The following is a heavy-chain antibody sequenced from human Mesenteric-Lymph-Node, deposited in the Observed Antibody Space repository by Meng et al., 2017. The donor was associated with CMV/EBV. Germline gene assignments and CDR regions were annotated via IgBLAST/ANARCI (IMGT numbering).Heavy chain of an antibody. V-gene: IGHV7-4-1*02. CDR1: GYTFTSYA. J-gene: IGHJ4*02. CDR2: INTNTGNP. Sequence: SGYTFTSYARNWVRQAPGQGLEWMGWINTNTGNPTYAQGFTGRFVFSLDTSVSTAYLQISSLKAEDTAVYYCARGYYYGSGSYYLDYWGQGTLVTVSS. D-gene: IGHD3-10*01. CDR3: ARGYYYGSGSYYLDY.